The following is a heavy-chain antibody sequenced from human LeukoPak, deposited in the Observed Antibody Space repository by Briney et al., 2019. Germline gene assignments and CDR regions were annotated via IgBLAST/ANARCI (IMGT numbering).Heavy chain of an antibody. CDR1: GFTFSSYS. CDR3: ARAYGFGTYYYYGMDV. J-gene: IGHJ6*02. D-gene: IGHD3-10*01. V-gene: IGHV3-21*01. Sequence: PGGSLRLSCAASGFTFSSYSMNWVRQAPGKGLEWVSSISSSSSYIYYADSAKGRFTISRDNAKSSLYLQMNSLRAEDTAVYYCARAYGFGTYYYYGMDVWGQGTTVTVSS. CDR2: ISSSSSYI.